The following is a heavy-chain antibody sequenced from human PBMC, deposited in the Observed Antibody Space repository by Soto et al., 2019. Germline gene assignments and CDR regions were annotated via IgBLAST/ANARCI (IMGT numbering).Heavy chain of an antibody. CDR2: IRGSSTNT. J-gene: IGHJ5*02. Sequence: QVQLVESGGGLVKPGGSLRLSCAASGFTFSDYYMSWIRQAPGKGLEWDSYIRGSSTNTKYADSVKGRFTISRDNAKNSLYLQMNSLRAEDTAVYYCARDSSHIVVVPVARVMDWFDPWGQGTLVTVSS. CDR1: GFTFSDYY. V-gene: IGHV3-11*06. CDR3: ARDSSHIVVVPVARVMDWFDP. D-gene: IGHD2-2*01.